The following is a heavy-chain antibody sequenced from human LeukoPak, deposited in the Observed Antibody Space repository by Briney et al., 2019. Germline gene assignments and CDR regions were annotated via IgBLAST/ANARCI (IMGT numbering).Heavy chain of an antibody. CDR3: ARVIGWLQPRAFDI. Sequence: PSQTLSLTCAVSGGSISSGGYSWSWIRQPPGKGLEWIGYIYHSGSTYYNPSLKSRVTISVDRSKNQFSLKLSSVTAADTAVYYCARVIGWLQPRAFDIWGQGTMVTVSS. CDR1: GGSISSGGYS. J-gene: IGHJ3*02. V-gene: IGHV4-30-2*01. D-gene: IGHD5-24*01. CDR2: IYHSGST.